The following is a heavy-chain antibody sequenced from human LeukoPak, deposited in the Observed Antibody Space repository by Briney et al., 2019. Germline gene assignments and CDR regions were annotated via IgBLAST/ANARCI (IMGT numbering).Heavy chain of an antibody. J-gene: IGHJ6*03. D-gene: IGHD2-2*01. CDR2: MNPNSGNT. CDR3: VRETCSSASCFSSKYYYYYMDV. V-gene: IGHV1-8*01. Sequence: GASVKVSCKASEYTFTSYDINWVRQATGQGLEWMGWMNPNSGNTGYAQKFQGRVTMTRNTSISTAYMELSSLRSEDTAVYYCVRETCSSASCFSSKYYYYYMDVWGKGTTVTVSS. CDR1: EYTFTSYD.